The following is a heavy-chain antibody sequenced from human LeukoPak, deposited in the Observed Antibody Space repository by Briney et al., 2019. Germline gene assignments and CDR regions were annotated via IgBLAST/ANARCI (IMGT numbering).Heavy chain of an antibody. CDR3: ARSGSGYLRYYFDY. J-gene: IGHJ4*02. Sequence: SETLSLTCTVSGGSLSSSSYYWGWIRQPPGKGLEWIGSIYSSGSTYYNPSLRSRVTISVDTSKNQFSLKLSSVTAADTAVYYCARSGSGYLRYYFDYWGQGTLVTVSS. CDR2: IYSSGST. CDR1: GGSLSSSSYY. D-gene: IGHD5-12*01. V-gene: IGHV4-39*07.